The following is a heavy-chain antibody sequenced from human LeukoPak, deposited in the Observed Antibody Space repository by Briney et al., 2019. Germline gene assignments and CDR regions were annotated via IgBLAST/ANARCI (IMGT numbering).Heavy chain of an antibody. CDR2: ISWNSGSI. CDR1: GFTFDDYA. CDR3: AKDRYYYGSGIYADAFDI. V-gene: IGHV3-9*01. Sequence: GGSLRLSCAASGFTFDDYAMHWVRQAPGKGLEWVSGISWNSGSIGYADSVKGRFTISRDNAKNSLYLQMNSLRAEDTALYYCAKDRYYYGSGIYADAFDIWGQGTLVTVSS. J-gene: IGHJ3*02. D-gene: IGHD3-10*01.